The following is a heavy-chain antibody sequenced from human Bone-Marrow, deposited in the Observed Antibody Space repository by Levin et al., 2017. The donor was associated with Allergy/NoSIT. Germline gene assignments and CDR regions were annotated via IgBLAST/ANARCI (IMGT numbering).Heavy chain of an antibody. D-gene: IGHD5-12*01. J-gene: IGHJ4*02. Sequence: SETLSLTCAVYGGSFSGYYWSWIRQPPGKGLEWIGEINHSGSTNYNPSLKSRVTISVDTSKNQFSLKLSSVTAADTAVYYCARGPGYSGYADPTRGGEFDYWGQGTLVTVSS. CDR1: GGSFSGYY. CDR2: INHSGST. CDR3: ARGPGYSGYADPTRGGEFDY. V-gene: IGHV4-34*01.